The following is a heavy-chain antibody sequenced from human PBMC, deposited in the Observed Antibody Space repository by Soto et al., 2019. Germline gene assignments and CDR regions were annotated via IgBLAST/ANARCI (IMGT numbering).Heavy chain of an antibody. CDR2: VFSSGTT. D-gene: IGHD3-22*01. CDR1: GDSITSYY. V-gene: IGHV4-4*07. J-gene: IGHJ4*02. CDR3: ARVGDSGYYWYFDY. Sequence: SETLSLTCTVSGDSITSYYWTWIRQAAGKRLECIGRVFSSGTTNYNPSLKSRVTMSVDTSKNQLSLKLTSVAAADTAVYYCARVGDSGYYWYFDYWGQGALVTVSS.